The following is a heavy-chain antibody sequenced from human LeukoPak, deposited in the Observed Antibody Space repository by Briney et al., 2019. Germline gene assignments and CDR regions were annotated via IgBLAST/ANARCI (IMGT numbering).Heavy chain of an antibody. V-gene: IGHV3-23*01. CDR1: GFTFSSYA. CDR3: AKGIGYCSSTSCYDAFDI. D-gene: IGHD2-2*01. CDR2: ISGSGGST. Sequence: PGGSLRLSCAASGFTFSSYAMSWVRQAPGKGLEWVSAISGSGGSTYYADSVKGRFTISRDNSKNTLYLQMNSLRAEDTAVYYCAKGIGYCSSTSCYDAFDIWGQGTMVTVSS. J-gene: IGHJ3*02.